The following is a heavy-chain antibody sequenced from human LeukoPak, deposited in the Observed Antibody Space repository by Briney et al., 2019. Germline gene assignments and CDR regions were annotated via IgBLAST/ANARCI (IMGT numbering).Heavy chain of an antibody. CDR2: ISWNSGSI. Sequence: QPGGSLRLSCAASGFTFDDYAMHWVRQAPGKGLEWISGISWNSGSIGYADSVKGRFTISRDNSENTLYLQMNNLRAEDTAVYYCARPHNNSLDNAFDIWRQGTRVTVSS. CDR1: GFTFDDYA. V-gene: IGHV3-9*01. CDR3: ARPHNNSLDNAFDI. J-gene: IGHJ3*02. D-gene: IGHD1/OR15-1a*01.